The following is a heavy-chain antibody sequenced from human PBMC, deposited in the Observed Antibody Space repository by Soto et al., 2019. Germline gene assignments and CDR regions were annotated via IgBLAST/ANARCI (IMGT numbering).Heavy chain of an antibody. V-gene: IGHV4-59*01. D-gene: IGHD2-15*01. Sequence: QVQLQESGPGLVKPSETLSLTCTVSGGSISSYYWSWIRQPPGKGLEWIGYIYYSGSTNYKPSLKSRVTISVDTSKNQFSLKLSSVTAADTAVYYCARGGEYCSGGSFATCWFDPWGQGTLVTVSS. CDR2: IYYSGST. CDR3: ARGGEYCSGGSFATCWFDP. J-gene: IGHJ5*02. CDR1: GGSISSYY.